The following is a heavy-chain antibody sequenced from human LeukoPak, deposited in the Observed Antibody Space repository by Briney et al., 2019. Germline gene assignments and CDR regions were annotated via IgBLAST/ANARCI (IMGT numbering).Heavy chain of an antibody. D-gene: IGHD3-3*01. CDR1: GYTFTSYA. Sequence: ASVKVSCKASGYTFTSYAMNWVRQAPGQGLEWMGWINTNTGNPTYAQGFTGRFVFSLDTSVSTAYLQISSLKAEDTAVYYCARDLAQSDDFWSGYYYYYGMDVWGQGTLVTVSS. CDR3: ARDLAQSDDFWSGYYYYYGMDV. V-gene: IGHV7-4-1*02. J-gene: IGHJ6*02. CDR2: INTNTGNP.